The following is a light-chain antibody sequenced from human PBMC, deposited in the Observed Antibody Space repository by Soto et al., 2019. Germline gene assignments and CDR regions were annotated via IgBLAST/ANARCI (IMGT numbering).Light chain of an antibody. Sequence: DIQMTQSPSSVSASVGDRVTITCRASQDINSWLAWYQQKPGRAPKLLIYAASSLQSGVPSRFSGGESGTDFTLTIRSLQPEDSATYYCQQANSFPFTFGPGTKVDIK. CDR3: QQANSFPFT. CDR1: QDINSW. CDR2: AAS. V-gene: IGKV1-12*01. J-gene: IGKJ3*01.